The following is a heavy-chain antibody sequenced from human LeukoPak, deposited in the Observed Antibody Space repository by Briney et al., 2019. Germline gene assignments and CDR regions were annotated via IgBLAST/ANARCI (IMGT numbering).Heavy chain of an antibody. CDR3: ARDPYDGNYFFDY. CDR1: GYTFTSYD. V-gene: IGHV1-8*01. J-gene: IGHJ4*02. CDR2: MNPNSGNT. Sequence: ASVKVSCKASGYTFTSYDINWVRQATGQGLEWMGWMNPNSGNTGYAQKFQGRVTMTRNTSISTAYMELSSLRSEDTAIYYCARDPYDGNYFFDYWGQGTLVTVSS. D-gene: IGHD3-3*01.